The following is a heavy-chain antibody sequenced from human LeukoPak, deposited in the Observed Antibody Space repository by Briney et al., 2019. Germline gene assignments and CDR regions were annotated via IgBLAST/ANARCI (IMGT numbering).Heavy chain of an antibody. CDR2: ISYDGSNK. D-gene: IGHD5-12*01. V-gene: IGHV3-30*18. CDR1: GFTFSSYA. J-gene: IGHJ4*02. CDR3: PKSVASAAS. Sequence: GGSLRLSCAASGFTFSSYAMHWVRQAPGKGLEWVAVISYDGSNKYYADFVKGRFTISRDNSKNTLSLQMNGLIPEDTAVYYCPKSVASAASGAQGTLVTVSS.